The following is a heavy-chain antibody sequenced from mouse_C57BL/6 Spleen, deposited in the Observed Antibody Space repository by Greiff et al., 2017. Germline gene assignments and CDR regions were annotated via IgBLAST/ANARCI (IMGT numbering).Heavy chain of an antibody. CDR1: GYTFTSYW. J-gene: IGHJ1*03. V-gene: IGHV1-61*01. Sequence: QVHVKQPGAELVRPGSSVKLSCKASGYTFTSYWMDWVKQRPGQGLEWIGNIYPSDSETHYNQKFKDKATLTVDKSSSTAYMQLSSLTSEDSAVYYCARAGWDWYFDVWGTGTTVTVSS. CDR2: IYPSDSET. D-gene: IGHD1-1*02. CDR3: ARAGWDWYFDV.